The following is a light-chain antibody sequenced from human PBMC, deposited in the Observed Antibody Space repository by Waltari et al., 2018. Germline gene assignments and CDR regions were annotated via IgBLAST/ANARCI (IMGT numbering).Light chain of an antibody. CDR3: QQYYDIPWT. CDR2: WAS. Sequence: DIVMTQSPDSLAVSLGERVTINRQSSQSVLYSSKSQNYLAWYQQKPGQPPKLPIYWASARESGVPDRFSGSESGTDFTLTISSLQAEDVAVYYCQQYYDIPWTFGQGTKVEIK. V-gene: IGKV4-1*01. CDR1: QSVLYSSKSQNY. J-gene: IGKJ1*01.